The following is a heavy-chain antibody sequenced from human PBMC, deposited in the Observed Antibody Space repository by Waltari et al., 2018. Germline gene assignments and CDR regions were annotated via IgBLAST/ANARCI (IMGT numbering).Heavy chain of an antibody. CDR3: AREATMAFDI. Sequence: QVQLVESGGGVVQPGRSLRLSCAASGFTFSSYAMHWVSQAPGKGLEWVAVISYDGSNKYYADSVKGRFTISRDNSKNTLYLQMNSLRAEDTAVYYCAREATMAFDIWGQGTMVTVSS. J-gene: IGHJ3*02. CDR1: GFTFSSYA. V-gene: IGHV3-30-3*01. CDR2: ISYDGSNK.